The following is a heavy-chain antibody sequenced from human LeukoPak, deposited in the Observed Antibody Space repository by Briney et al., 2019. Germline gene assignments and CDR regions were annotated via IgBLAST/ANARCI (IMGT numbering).Heavy chain of an antibody. CDR1: GFTFSNYA. CDR3: AKWGDFDILTGYYVSGF. J-gene: IGHJ4*02. V-gene: IGHV3-23*01. D-gene: IGHD3-9*01. Sequence: GGSLRLSCVASGFTFSNYAMSWVRQAPGKRLEWVSAVTGRGGSTYYADSVKGRFTISRDNFRNTLFLQMNSLRAEDTAIYYCAKWGDFDILTGYYVSGFWGQGTLVTVSS. CDR2: VTGRGGST.